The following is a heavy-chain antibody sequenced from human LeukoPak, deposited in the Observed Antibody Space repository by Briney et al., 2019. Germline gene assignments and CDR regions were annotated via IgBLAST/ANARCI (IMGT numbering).Heavy chain of an antibody. CDR2: IYTSGST. J-gene: IGHJ4*02. Sequence: SETLSLTCTVSGGSISSYYWSWIRQPPGKGLEWIGYIYTSGSTNYNPSLKGRVTISVDTSKNQFSLKLSSVTAADTAVYYCAISYDDYGDYGIDYWGQGTLVTVSS. CDR3: AISYDDYGDYGIDY. D-gene: IGHD4-17*01. V-gene: IGHV4-4*09. CDR1: GGSISSYY.